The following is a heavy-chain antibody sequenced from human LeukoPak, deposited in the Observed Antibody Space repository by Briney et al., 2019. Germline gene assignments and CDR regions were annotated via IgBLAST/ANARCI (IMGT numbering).Heavy chain of an antibody. CDR3: ATDRYCSGGSCYQAFDP. CDR1: GYTLTELS. CDR2: FDPEDGET. Sequence: ASVKVSCKVSGYTLTELSMHWVRQAPGKGLEWMGGFDPEDGETIYAQKFQGRVTMTEDTSTDTAYMELSSLRSEDTAVYYCATDRYCSGGSCYQAFDPWGQGTLVTVSS. V-gene: IGHV1-24*01. J-gene: IGHJ5*02. D-gene: IGHD2-15*01.